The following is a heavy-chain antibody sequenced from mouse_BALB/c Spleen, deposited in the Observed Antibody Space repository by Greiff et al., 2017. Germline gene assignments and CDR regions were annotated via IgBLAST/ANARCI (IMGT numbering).Heavy chain of an antibody. CDR1: GYSITSDYA. D-gene: IGHD2-1*01. Sequence: EVKLVESGPGLVKPSQSLSLTCTVTGYSITSDYAWNWIRQFPGNKLEWMGYISYSGSTSYNPSLKSRISITRDTSKNQFFLQLNSVTTEDTATYYCARGVYGNWFAYWGQGTLVTVSA. J-gene: IGHJ3*01. CDR3: ARGVYGNWFAY. V-gene: IGHV3-2*02. CDR2: ISYSGST.